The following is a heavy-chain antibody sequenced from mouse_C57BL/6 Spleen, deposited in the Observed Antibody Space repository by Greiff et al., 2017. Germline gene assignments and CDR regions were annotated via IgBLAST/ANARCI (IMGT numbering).Heavy chain of an antibody. CDR1: GYSITSGYY. V-gene: IGHV3-6*01. D-gene: IGHD1-1*01. J-gene: IGHJ1*03. CDR3: ARASYYGSSYGYFDV. CDR2: ISYDGSN. Sequence: EVQLQQSGPGLVKPSQSLSLTCSVTGYSITSGYYWNWIRQFPGNKLEWMGYISYDGSNNYNPSLKNRISITRDTSKNQFFLKLNSVTTEDTATYYGARASYYGSSYGYFDVWGTGTTVTVSS.